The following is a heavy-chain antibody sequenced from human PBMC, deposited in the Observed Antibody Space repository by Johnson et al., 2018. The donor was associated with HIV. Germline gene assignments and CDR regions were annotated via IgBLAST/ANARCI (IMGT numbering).Heavy chain of an antibody. CDR2: INWNGGRT. CDR1: GFTFDDYG. V-gene: IGHV3-20*04. J-gene: IGHJ3*01. D-gene: IGHD2-15*01. CDR3: ARVGVDDAFDF. Sequence: VQLVESGGGVVRPGGSLRLSCAASGFTFDDYGLSWVRQAPGKGLEWVSGINWNGGRTDYADSVKGRFTISRDNAKNSLFLQMNSLRAEETALYSCARVGVDDAFDFWGQGTMVTVSS.